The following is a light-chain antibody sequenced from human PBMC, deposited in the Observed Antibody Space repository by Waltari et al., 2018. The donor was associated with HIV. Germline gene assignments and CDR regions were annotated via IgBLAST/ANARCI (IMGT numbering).Light chain of an antibody. CDR2: RNN. Sequence: QSVLTQPPSASGTPGQRVTISCSGSSSNLGINYVNCYQQLPGTAPKLLIYRNNQRPSGVPDRFSGSKSGTSASLAISGLRSEDEADYYCAAWDDSLSGWVFGGGTKLTVL. J-gene: IGLJ3*02. CDR1: SSNLGINY. V-gene: IGLV1-47*01. CDR3: AAWDDSLSGWV.